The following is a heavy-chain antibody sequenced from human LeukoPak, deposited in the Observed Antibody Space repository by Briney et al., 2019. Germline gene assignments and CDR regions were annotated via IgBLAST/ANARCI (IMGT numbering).Heavy chain of an antibody. D-gene: IGHD2-21*02. CDR2: INNDGSST. CDR3: ARLTAFDY. CDR1: GFAFSSYA. Sequence: GGSLRLSCAASGFAFSSYAMSWVRQAPGKGLVWVSRINNDGSSTTYADSVKGRFTISRDNAKNTLYLQMNSLRAEDTAVYYCARLTAFDYWGQGTLVTVSS. V-gene: IGHV3-74*01. J-gene: IGHJ4*02.